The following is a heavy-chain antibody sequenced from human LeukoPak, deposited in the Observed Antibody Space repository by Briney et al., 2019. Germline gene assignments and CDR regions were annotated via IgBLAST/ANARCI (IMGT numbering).Heavy chain of an antibody. Sequence: PGGSLRLSCAASGFTFSSYWMSWVRQAPGKGLEWVANIKQDGSEKYYVDSVKGRFTISRDNAENSLYLQMNSLRAEDTAVYYCAREELLGAYYYYGMDVWGQGTTVTVSS. V-gene: IGHV3-7*01. D-gene: IGHD1-26*01. CDR1: GFTFSSYW. CDR3: AREELLGAYYYYGMDV. J-gene: IGHJ6*02. CDR2: IKQDGSEK.